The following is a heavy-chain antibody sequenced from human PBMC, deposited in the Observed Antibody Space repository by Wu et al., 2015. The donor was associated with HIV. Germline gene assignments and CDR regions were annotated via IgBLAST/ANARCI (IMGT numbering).Heavy chain of an antibody. CDR1: GYNFTRNY. CDR3: ARGHYYDSSSSPMY. CDR2: ISAQNGNT. Sequence: QVQLVQSGAEVKKPGASVIISCLTSGYNFTRNYLHWVRQAPGEGLEWMGWISAQNGNTKYAQKFQGRVTMTTDTSSSTAYMELRSLRSDDTAVYFCARGHYYDSSSSPMYWGPGTRVTVSS. D-gene: IGHD3-22*01. V-gene: IGHV1-18*01. J-gene: IGHJ4*02.